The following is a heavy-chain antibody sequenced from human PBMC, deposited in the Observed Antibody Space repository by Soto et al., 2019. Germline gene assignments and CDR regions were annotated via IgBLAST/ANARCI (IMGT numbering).Heavy chain of an antibody. CDR1: GAYISDFS. J-gene: IGHJ1*01. D-gene: IGHD1-7*01. CDR2: ITVNGST. V-gene: IGHV4-4*07. Sequence: QVQQLESGPGLVKPWDTLSLTCTVSGAYISDFSWSWIRQPAGKGLEWIGRITVNGSTQYNPSFRSRVTMSMDTSRKQFSLNLQSATAADTSLYYCARESGENWTYEAHWGQGTLVTVSS. CDR3: ARESGENWTYEAH.